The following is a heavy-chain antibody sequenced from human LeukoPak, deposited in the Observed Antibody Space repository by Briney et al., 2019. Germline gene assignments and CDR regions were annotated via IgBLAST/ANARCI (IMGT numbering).Heavy chain of an antibody. V-gene: IGHV3-21*04. Sequence: PGGSLRLSCAASGFTFSSYSMNWVRQAPGKGLEWVSSISSSSSYIYYADSVKGRFTISRDNAKNSLYLQMNSLRAEDTAVYYCAIGSAVIYCGSDCYWGDFDYWGQGTLVTVSS. D-gene: IGHD2-21*02. CDR3: AIGSAVIYCGSDCYWGDFDY. CDR1: GFTFSSYS. J-gene: IGHJ4*02. CDR2: ISSSSSYI.